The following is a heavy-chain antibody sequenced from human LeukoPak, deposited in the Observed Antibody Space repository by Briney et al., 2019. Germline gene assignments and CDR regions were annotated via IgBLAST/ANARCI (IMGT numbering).Heavy chain of an antibody. CDR3: TRGVGDGYLDY. D-gene: IGHD5-24*01. Sequence: TGGSLRLSCAASGFTFSGSAMHWVRQASGKGLEWVGRIRSKANSYATAYAASVKGRFTISRDDSKNTAYLQMNSLKTEDTAVYYCTRGVGDGYLDYWGQGTLVTVSS. V-gene: IGHV3-73*01. CDR2: IRSKANSYAT. CDR1: GFTFSGSA. J-gene: IGHJ4*02.